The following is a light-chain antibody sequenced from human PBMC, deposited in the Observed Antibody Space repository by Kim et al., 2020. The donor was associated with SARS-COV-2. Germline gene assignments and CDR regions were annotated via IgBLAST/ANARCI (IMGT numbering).Light chain of an antibody. V-gene: IGKV3-15*01. J-gene: IGKJ1*01. CDR2: GAS. Sequence: PPGERATRSCRASQSVRSNVAWYQQKPGQAPRLLIYGASTRATGIPARFSGSGSGTEFTLTISSLQSEDLAVYHCQQYDDWPPWTFGQGTKVDIK. CDR3: QQYDDWPPWT. CDR1: QSVRSN.